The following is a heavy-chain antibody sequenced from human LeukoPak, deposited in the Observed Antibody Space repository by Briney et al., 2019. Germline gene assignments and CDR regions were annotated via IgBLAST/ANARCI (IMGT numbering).Heavy chain of an antibody. Sequence: PGESLKISCKGSGYSSTSYWIGWWRQLPAKGLEWLGFIYPGDSDTGYSPSFQGQVTISADKSISTAYLQWSSLKASDTAIYYCARHHLVPAANDAFDIWGQGTMVTVSS. V-gene: IGHV5-51*01. CDR2: IYPGDSDT. J-gene: IGHJ3*02. CDR1: GYSSTSYW. CDR3: ARHHLVPAANDAFDI. D-gene: IGHD2-2*01.